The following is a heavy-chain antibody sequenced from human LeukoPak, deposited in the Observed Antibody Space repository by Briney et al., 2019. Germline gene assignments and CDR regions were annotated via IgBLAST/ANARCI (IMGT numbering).Heavy chain of an antibody. D-gene: IGHD2-21*02. CDR1: GYSFTSYW. V-gene: IGHV5-51*01. CDR3: ARSPPYCGGDCYAPGFDY. CDR2: IYPGDSDT. Sequence: GESLKTSCKGSGYSFTSYWIGWVRQMPGKGLEWMGIIYPGDSDTRYSPSFQGQVTISADKSISTAYLQWSSLKASDTAMYYCARSPPYCGGDCYAPGFDYWGQGTLVTVSS. J-gene: IGHJ4*02.